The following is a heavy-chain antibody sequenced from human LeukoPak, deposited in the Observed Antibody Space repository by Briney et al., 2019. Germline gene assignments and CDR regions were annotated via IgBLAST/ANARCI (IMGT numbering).Heavy chain of an antibody. V-gene: IGHV3-23*01. D-gene: IGHD3-22*01. J-gene: IGHJ4*02. CDR1: GFTFSSYA. CDR3: ARRRPGYYYDSSGSSAPDFDY. Sequence: GGSLRLSCAASGFTFSSYAMSWVRQAPGKGLEWVSAISGSGGSTYYADSVKGRFTISRDNSKNTLCLQMNSLRAEDTAVYYCARRRPGYYYDSSGSSAPDFDYWGQGTLVTVSS. CDR2: ISGSGGST.